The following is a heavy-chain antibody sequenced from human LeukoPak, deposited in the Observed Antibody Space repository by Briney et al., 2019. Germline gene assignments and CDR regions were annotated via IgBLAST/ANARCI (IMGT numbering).Heavy chain of an antibody. CDR3: ARSTDGSAHFDY. Sequence: GGSLRLSCSASEFKFDTYGMRWVRQTPGKGLEYVSGISSDGLSTYYANSVKGRFTISRDNAKNTLYLQMGSLKTEDMAVYYCARSTDGSAHFDYWGQGTLVTVFS. V-gene: IGHV3-64*01. CDR1: EFKFDTYG. CDR2: ISSDGLST. J-gene: IGHJ4*02. D-gene: IGHD1-1*01.